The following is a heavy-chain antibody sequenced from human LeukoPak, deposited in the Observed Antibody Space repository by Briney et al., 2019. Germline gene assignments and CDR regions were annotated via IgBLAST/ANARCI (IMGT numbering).Heavy chain of an antibody. Sequence: EPSETLSLTCTVSGGSISSYYWSWIRQPPGKGLGWIGYIYYSGSTNYNPSLKSRVIISVDTSKNQFSLKLSSVTAADTAVYYCARDHGNGDAFDIWGQGTMVTVSS. V-gene: IGHV4-59*01. CDR1: GGSISSYY. CDR2: IYYSGST. D-gene: IGHD1-14*01. CDR3: ARDHGNGDAFDI. J-gene: IGHJ3*02.